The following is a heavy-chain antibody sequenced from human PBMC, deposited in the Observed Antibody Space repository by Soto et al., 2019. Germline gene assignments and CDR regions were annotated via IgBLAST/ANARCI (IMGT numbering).Heavy chain of an antibody. CDR1: GFTFSSSW. J-gene: IGHJ4*02. CDR2: INSGASTT. CDR3: ARGPTGWFGYDY. D-gene: IGHD3-10*01. Sequence: EVQLVESGGGLVQPGGSLRLSCAASGFTFSSSWMHWVRQAPGKGLVWVSRINSGASTTNYADSVKGRFTISRDNARNTLYLPMDSLTADDTAVYYCARGPTGWFGYDYWGQGTLVTVSS. V-gene: IGHV3-74*01.